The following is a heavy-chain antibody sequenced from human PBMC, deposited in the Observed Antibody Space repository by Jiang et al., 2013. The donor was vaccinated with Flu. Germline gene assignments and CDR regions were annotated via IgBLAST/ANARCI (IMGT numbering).Heavy chain of an antibody. CDR2: IYYSGDT. D-gene: IGHD3-10*01. J-gene: IGHJ4*02. Sequence: GSGLVKPSETLSLTCTVSGGSISISSYYWGWIRQPPGKGLEWIGNIYYSGDTYYNPSLKSRLTISVDTSKNQFSLKLSSVTAADTAVYYCAKLSRFGEIFGYFDYWAREPWSPSPQ. CDR3: AKLSRFGEIFGYFDY. V-gene: IGHV4-39*01. CDR1: GGSISISSYY.